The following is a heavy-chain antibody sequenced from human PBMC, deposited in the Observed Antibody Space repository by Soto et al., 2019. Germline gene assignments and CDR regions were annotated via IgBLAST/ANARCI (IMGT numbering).Heavy chain of an antibody. CDR1: GGSISSGGYY. D-gene: IGHD6-19*01. Sequence: PSETLSLTCTVSGGSISSGGYYWNWIRQHPEKGLEWIGYIYYSGSTYYNPSLRSRVTISADTSKNQFSLKLSSVTVADTAVYYCARSSVAGAGYFQHWGQGTQVTVSS. CDR3: ARSSVAGAGYFQH. V-gene: IGHV4-31*03. CDR2: IYYSGST. J-gene: IGHJ1*01.